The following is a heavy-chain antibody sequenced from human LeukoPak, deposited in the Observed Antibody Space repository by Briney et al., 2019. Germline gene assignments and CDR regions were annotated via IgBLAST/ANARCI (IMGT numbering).Heavy chain of an antibody. Sequence: SETLSLTCTVSGGSISSYYWSWIRQPPGKGLEWIGYIYYSGSTNYNPSLKSRVTISVDTSKNQFSLKLSSVTAADTAVYYCAGGGLSFDYWGQGTLVTVSS. J-gene: IGHJ4*02. V-gene: IGHV4-59*12. CDR2: IYYSGST. D-gene: IGHD2-8*01. CDR3: AGGGLSFDY. CDR1: GGSISSYY.